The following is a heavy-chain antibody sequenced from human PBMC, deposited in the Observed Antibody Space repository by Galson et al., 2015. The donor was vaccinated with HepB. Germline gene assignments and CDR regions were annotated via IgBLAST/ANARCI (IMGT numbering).Heavy chain of an antibody. J-gene: IGHJ5*02. CDR1: GGSISSSSYY. CDR2: IYYSGST. V-gene: IGHV4-39*01. D-gene: IGHD2-2*01. Sequence: ETLSLTCTVSGGSISSSSYYWGWIRQPPGKGLEWIGSIYYSGSTYYNPSLKSRVTISVDTSKNQFSLKLSSVTAADTAVYYCARQVYCSSTSCRGAQYWFDPWGQGTLVTVSS. CDR3: ARQVYCSSTSCRGAQYWFDP.